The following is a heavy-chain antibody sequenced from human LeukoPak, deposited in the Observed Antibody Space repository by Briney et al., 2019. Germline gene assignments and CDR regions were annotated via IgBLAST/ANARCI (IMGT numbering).Heavy chain of an antibody. Sequence: PSQTLSLTCNVSGGSISSGSYYWSWIRQPAGKGLEWIGRMYNSGSTNYNPSLKSRVTISVDTSKNQFSLKLSSVTAADTAVYYCARDLSVLLWFGDDAFDIWGQGTMVTVSS. CDR2: MYNSGST. CDR1: GGSISSGSYY. J-gene: IGHJ3*02. V-gene: IGHV4-61*02. D-gene: IGHD3-10*01. CDR3: ARDLSVLLWFGDDAFDI.